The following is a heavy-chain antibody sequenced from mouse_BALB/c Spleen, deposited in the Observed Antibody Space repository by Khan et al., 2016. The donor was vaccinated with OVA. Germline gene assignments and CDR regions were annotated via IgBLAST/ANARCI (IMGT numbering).Heavy chain of an antibody. D-gene: IGHD1-3*01. CDR3: ARHLSGSFDY. J-gene: IGHJ3*01. CDR1: GFTFSSYS. Sequence: EVELVESGGDLVKPGGSLKLSCAASGFTFSSYSMSWVRQTPDKRLEWVATISSGGDYTYYPASVKGRFTISRDNAKNTLYLQMSSLKSEDTAMYYCARHLSGSFDYWGQGTLVTVSA. CDR2: ISSGGDYT. V-gene: IGHV5-6*01.